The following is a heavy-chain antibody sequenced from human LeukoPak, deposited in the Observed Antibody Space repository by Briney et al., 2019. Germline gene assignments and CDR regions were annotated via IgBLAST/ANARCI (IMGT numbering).Heavy chain of an antibody. CDR1: GFTFSSYS. J-gene: IGHJ3*02. V-gene: IGHV3-74*01. Sequence: GGSLRLSCAASGFTFSSYSMNWVRQAPGKGLEWVSRINSDGSSTSYADSVKGRFTISRDNAKNTLYLQMNSLRAEDTAVYYCAREGQWLDHDAFDIWGQGTMVTVSS. D-gene: IGHD6-19*01. CDR3: AREGQWLDHDAFDI. CDR2: INSDGSST.